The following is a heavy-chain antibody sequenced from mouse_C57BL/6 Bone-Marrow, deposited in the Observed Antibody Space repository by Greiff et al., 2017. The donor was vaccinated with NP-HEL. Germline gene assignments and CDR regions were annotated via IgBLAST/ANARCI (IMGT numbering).Heavy chain of an antibody. CDR1: GYTFTSYW. D-gene: IGHD1-1*01. CDR2: IDPSDSYT. J-gene: IGHJ1*03. V-gene: IGHV1-69*01. Sequence: QVQLQQPGAELVMPGASVKLSCKASGYTFTSYWMHWVKQRPGQGLEWIGEIDPSDSYTNYNQKFKGKSTLTVDKSSSTAYMQLSSLTSEDSAVYYCARSSLLLRPWYFDVWGTGTTGTVSS. CDR3: ARSSLLLRPWYFDV.